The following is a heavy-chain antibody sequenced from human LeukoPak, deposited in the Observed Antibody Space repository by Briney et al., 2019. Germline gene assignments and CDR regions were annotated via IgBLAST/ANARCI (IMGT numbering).Heavy chain of an antibody. CDR1: GYTFTGYY. Sequence: ASVKVSCKASGYTFTGYYMHWVRQAPGQGLEWMGWINPNSGGTNYAQKFQGRVTITTDESTSTAYMELSSLRSEDTAVYYCARDRAAAAGKNWFDPWGQGTLVTVSS. J-gene: IGHJ5*02. D-gene: IGHD6-13*01. CDR2: INPNSGGT. CDR3: ARDRAAAAGKNWFDP. V-gene: IGHV1-2*02.